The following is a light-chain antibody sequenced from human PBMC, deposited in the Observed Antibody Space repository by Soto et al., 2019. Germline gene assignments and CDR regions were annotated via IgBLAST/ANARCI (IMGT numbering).Light chain of an antibody. CDR2: GAS. CDR1: QSVSSN. J-gene: IGKJ2*01. Sequence: EIVMTQSPATLSVSPGERATLSCRASQSVSSNLAWYQQKPGQAPRLLIYGASTRATGIPGRFSGSGSGTEFSLTISSLQSEDFAVYYCQQYNNWPDTCGQGTKLEIK. V-gene: IGKV3-15*01. CDR3: QQYNNWPDT.